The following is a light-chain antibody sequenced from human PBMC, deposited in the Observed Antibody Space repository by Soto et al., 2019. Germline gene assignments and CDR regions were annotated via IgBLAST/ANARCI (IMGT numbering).Light chain of an antibody. CDR2: DVT. CDR3: CSYGGTYTDA. J-gene: IGLJ1*01. Sequence: QSALAQPRSVSGSPGQSVTISCTGTKSDLGDYNYVSWFQQHPGKTPKLMIYDVTRRPSGVPDRFSGSQSGNTASLTISGLQAEDEADYYCCSYGGTYTDAFGNGTKVTVL. CDR1: KSDLGDYNY. V-gene: IGLV2-11*01.